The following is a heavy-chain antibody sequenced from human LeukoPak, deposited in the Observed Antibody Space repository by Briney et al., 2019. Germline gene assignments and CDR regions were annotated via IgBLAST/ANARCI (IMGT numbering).Heavy chain of an antibody. CDR3: ASPAVNSSGWYGFDY. V-gene: IGHV3-21*01. Sequence: PGGSLRLSCAASGFTFSSYSMNWVRQAPGKGLEWVSSISSSSSYIYYADSVKGRFTISRDNAKNSLYLQMNSLRAEDTAVYYCASPAVNSSGWYGFDYWGQGTLVTVSS. CDR2: ISSSSSYI. D-gene: IGHD6-19*01. J-gene: IGHJ4*02. CDR1: GFTFSSYS.